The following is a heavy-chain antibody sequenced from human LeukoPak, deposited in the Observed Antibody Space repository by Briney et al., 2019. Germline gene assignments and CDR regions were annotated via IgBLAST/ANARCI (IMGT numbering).Heavy chain of an antibody. V-gene: IGHV3-21*01. CDR1: GFTFSSYS. Sequence: GGSLRLSCAASGFTFSSYSMNWVRQAPGKGLEWVSSISSSSSYIYHADSVKGRFTISRDNAKNSLYLQMNSLRAEDTAVYYCARGACSGGSCYPIGYGMDVWGQGTTVTVSS. CDR3: ARGACSGGSCYPIGYGMDV. J-gene: IGHJ6*02. D-gene: IGHD2-15*01. CDR2: ISSSSSYI.